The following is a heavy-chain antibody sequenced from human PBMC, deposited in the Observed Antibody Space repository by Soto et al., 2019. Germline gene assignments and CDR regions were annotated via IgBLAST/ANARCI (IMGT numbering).Heavy chain of an antibody. CDR2: IYASGNT. Sequence: QVQLQESGPGLVKPSETLSLTCTVSGASISNYYWSWIRQPAGKGLEWIGRIYASGNTNYNPSLKSRVTMSVDTYKNQFSLNLNSVTAADTAVYYCARESRSAAGTVEYWGQGTLVTVSS. D-gene: IGHD6-13*01. J-gene: IGHJ4*02. V-gene: IGHV4-4*07. CDR3: ARESRSAAGTVEY. CDR1: GASISNYY.